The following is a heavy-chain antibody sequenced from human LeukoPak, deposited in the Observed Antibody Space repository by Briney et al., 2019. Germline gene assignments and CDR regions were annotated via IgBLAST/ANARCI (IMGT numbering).Heavy chain of an antibody. D-gene: IGHD6-13*01. CDR1: GYTFTSYA. J-gene: IGHJ4*02. V-gene: IGHV1-3*01. CDR3: ARYIAAAGYFDY. Sequence: ASVKVSCKASGYTFTSYAMHWVRQAPGQRLEWMGWINAGNGNTKYSQKFQGRVTITRDTSASTAYVELSSLRSEDTAVYYCARYIAAAGYFDYWGQGTLVTVSS. CDR2: INAGNGNT.